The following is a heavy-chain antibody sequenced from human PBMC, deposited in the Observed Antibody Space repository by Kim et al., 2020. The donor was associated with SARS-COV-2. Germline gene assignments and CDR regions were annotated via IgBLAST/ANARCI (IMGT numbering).Heavy chain of an antibody. Sequence: ASVKVSCKASGYTFTSYAMNWVRQAPGQGLEWMGWINTNTGNPTYAQGFTGRFVFSLDTSVSTAYLQISSLKAEDTAVYYCAREQSPVRGVIMDYYYYGMDVWGQGTTVTVSS. V-gene: IGHV7-4-1*02. D-gene: IGHD3-10*01. CDR2: INTNTGNP. CDR1: GYTFTSYA. J-gene: IGHJ6*02. CDR3: AREQSPVRGVIMDYYYYGMDV.